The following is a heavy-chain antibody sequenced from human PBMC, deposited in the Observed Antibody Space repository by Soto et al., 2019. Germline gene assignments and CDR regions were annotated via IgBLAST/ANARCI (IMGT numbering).Heavy chain of an antibody. D-gene: IGHD2-21*02. CDR1: GYTFTNFG. Sequence: QVHLVQSGAEVKKPGASVNVSCKASGYTFTNFGLNWVRQAPGQGLEWMAWISPYNGKTDYAQKVQGRVTVTTDTSTATAYMEMSGLTSDDTAVYYCARQPGVVGTADLYGMDVWGQGTTVTVSS. CDR3: ARQPGVVGTADLYGMDV. CDR2: ISPYNGKT. J-gene: IGHJ6*02. V-gene: IGHV1-18*01.